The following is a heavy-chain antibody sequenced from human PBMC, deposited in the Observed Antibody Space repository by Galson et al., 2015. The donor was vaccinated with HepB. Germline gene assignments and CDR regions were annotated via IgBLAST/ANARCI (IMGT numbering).Heavy chain of an antibody. Sequence: SVKVSCKASGGTFSSYAINWVRQAPGQGLEWMGGIIPIFGTANYAQKFQGRVTITADEFTSTAYMELSSLRSEDTAVYYCAGLGYCSGDSCYDMDVWGKGTTVTVSS. D-gene: IGHD2-15*01. J-gene: IGHJ6*03. CDR2: IIPIFGTA. V-gene: IGHV1-69*13. CDR3: AGLGYCSGDSCYDMDV. CDR1: GGTFSSYA.